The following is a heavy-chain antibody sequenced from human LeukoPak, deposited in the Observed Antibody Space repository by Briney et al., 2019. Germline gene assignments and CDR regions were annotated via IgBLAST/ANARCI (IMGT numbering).Heavy chain of an antibody. CDR1: GYTFTNYG. J-gene: IGHJ4*02. CDR3: ARDLSLGRHDDGEPFDS. V-gene: IGHV1-18*01. D-gene: IGHD4-17*01. CDR2: ISGYNGNT. Sequence: ASVKVSCKTSGYTFTNYGISWVRQAPGQGLEWMGWISGYNGNTNYVQKFRGRITMTTDTSTSTAYLQLRSLSSDDTALYYCARDLSLGRHDDGEPFDSWGQGTLVTVSS.